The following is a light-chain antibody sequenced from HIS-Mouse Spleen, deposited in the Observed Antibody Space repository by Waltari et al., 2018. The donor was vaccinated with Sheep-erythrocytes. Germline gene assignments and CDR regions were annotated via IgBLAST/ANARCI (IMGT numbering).Light chain of an antibody. V-gene: IGKV1-6*01. J-gene: IGKJ2*01. CDR2: AAS. CDR1: QGIRND. CDR3: LQDYNYPYT. Sequence: AIQMTQSPSSMSASVGDRVNITCRASQGIRNDLGWYQQKPGKAPKLLIYAASSLQSGVPSRFSGSGSGTDFTLTISSLQPEDFATYYCLQDYNYPYTFGQGTKLEIK.